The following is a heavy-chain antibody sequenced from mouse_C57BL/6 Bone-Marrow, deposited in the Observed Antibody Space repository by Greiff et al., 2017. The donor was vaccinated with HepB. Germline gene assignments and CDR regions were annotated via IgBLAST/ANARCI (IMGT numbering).Heavy chain of an antibody. J-gene: IGHJ1*03. CDR2: IDPSDSYT. Sequence: QVQLQQPGAELVMPGASVKLSCKASGYTFTSYWMHWVKQRPGQGLEWIGEIDPSDSYTNYNQKFMGKSTLTVDKSSSTAYMQLSSLTSEDSAVYYCARGASSYGYFDVWGTGTTVTVSS. CDR1: GYTFTSYW. D-gene: IGHD1-1*01. CDR3: ARGASSYGYFDV. V-gene: IGHV1-69*01.